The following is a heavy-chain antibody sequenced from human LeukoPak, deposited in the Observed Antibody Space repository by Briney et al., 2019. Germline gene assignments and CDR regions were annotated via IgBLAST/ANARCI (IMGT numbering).Heavy chain of an antibody. V-gene: IGHV1-18*01. D-gene: IGHD3-10*01. CDR1: DYTFSSYG. J-gene: IGHJ4*02. CDR3: ARGPSHYFGAGSAPKDFDY. CDR2: ISAYNGNR. Sequence: ASVKVSFTASDYTFSSYGIHWVRQAPGQGPEWMGWISAYNGNRDYALKFQGRVTMATDTSTNTAQIELRSLRSDDTAVYYCARGPSHYFGAGSAPKDFDYWGQGTLVIVSS.